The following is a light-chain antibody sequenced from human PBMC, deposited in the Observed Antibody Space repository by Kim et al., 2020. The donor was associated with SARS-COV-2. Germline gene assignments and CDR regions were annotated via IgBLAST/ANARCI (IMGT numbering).Light chain of an antibody. Sequence: GRSSSIACTGTSRNIGSHNYVSWHQQHPGKAPKLMIYDVHKRPSGISSRFSGSKSGSTASLTISGLQAEDEADYYCSSFTTRSTLVFGGGTKVTVL. V-gene: IGLV2-14*03. CDR1: SRNIGSHNY. CDR3: SSFTTRSTLV. CDR2: DVH. J-gene: IGLJ3*02.